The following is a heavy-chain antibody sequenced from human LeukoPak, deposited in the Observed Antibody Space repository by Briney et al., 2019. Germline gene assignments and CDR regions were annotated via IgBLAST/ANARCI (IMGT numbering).Heavy chain of an antibody. J-gene: IGHJ4*02. V-gene: IGHV4-39*01. D-gene: IGHD5-12*01. CDR1: GGSISSSSYY. Sequence: PSETLSLTCTVSGGSISSSSYYWGWIRQPPGKGLEWIGSIYYSGSTYYNPSLKSRVTISVDTSKNQFSLKLSSVTAADTAVYYCARKVAYYFDYWGQGTLVTVSS. CDR3: ARKVAYYFDY. CDR2: IYYSGST.